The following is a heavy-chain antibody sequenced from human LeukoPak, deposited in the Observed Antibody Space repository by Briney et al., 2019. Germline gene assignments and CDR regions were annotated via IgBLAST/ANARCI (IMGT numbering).Heavy chain of an antibody. CDR1: GFTFSSYS. D-gene: IGHD3-10*01. Sequence: GGSLRLSCAASGFTFSSYSMNWVRQAPGKGLEWVSSISSSSSYIYYADSVKGRFTISRDNAKNSLYLQMNSLRAEDTAVYYCARAEGSGEAFDYWGQGTLVTVSS. J-gene: IGHJ4*02. V-gene: IGHV3-21*04. CDR3: ARAEGSGEAFDY. CDR2: ISSSSSYI.